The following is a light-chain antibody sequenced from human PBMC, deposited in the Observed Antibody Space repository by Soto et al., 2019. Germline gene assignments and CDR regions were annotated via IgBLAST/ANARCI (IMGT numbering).Light chain of an antibody. CDR2: GAS. V-gene: IGKV3-20*01. CDR3: QQYGTSQYS. Sequence: EIVLTQSPGTLSSSPGERATLSCRASQSFSSTYLAWYQQKPGQPPRLLILGASVRATGIPDRFSGSGSGTDFTLTINRLEPEDFAVYYCQQYGTSQYSFGQGTKLEIK. J-gene: IGKJ2*01. CDR1: QSFSSTY.